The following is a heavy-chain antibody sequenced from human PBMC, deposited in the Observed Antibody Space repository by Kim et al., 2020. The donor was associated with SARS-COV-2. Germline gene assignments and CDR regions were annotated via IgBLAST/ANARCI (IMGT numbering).Heavy chain of an antibody. CDR2: IWYDGSNK. V-gene: IGHV3-33*01. Sequence: GGSLRLSCAASGFTFSSYGMHWVRQAPGKGLEWVAVIWYDGSNKYYADSVKGRFTISRDNSKNTLYLQMNSLRAEDTAVYYCARDAGQPRYCSGGSCYFDYWGQGTLVTVSS. D-gene: IGHD2-15*01. J-gene: IGHJ4*02. CDR1: GFTFSSYG. CDR3: ARDAGQPRYCSGGSCYFDY.